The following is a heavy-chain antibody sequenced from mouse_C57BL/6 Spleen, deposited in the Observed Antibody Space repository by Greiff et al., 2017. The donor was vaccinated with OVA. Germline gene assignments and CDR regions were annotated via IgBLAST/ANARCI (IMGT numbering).Heavy chain of an antibody. CDR2: IDPSDSET. D-gene: IGHD2-2*01. CDR3: ARRGYDEGWYFDV. CDR1: GYTFTSYW. V-gene: IGHV1-52*01. Sequence: VQLQQPGAELVRPGSSVKLSCKASGYTFTSYWMHWVKQRPIQGLEWIGNIDPSDSETHYNQKFKDKATLTVDKSSSTAYMQLSSLTSEDSAVYYCARRGYDEGWYFDVWGTGTTVTVSS. J-gene: IGHJ1*03.